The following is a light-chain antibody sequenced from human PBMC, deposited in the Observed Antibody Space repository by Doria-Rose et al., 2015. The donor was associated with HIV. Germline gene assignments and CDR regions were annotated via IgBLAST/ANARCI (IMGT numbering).Light chain of an antibody. Sequence: TQSPGTLSLSPGERATLSCRASQSFSSTYLAWYQQKPGQAPSLLIYDGSTRSTVIPDRFSAFGSGPYFTLTINILAPEYFALYYCHQYGTSLTFVQGTKVEI. CDR1: QSFSSTY. CDR2: DGS. CDR3: HQYGTSLT. V-gene: IGKV3-20*01. J-gene: IGKJ1*01.